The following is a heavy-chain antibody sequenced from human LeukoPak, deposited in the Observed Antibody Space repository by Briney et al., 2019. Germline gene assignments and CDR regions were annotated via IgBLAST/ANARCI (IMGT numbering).Heavy chain of an antibody. CDR2: IIPIFGTA. CDR1: GGTFSSYA. Sequence: GASVKVSCKASGGTFSSYAISWVRQAPGQGLERMGGIIPIFGTANYAQKFQGRVTITADESTSTAYMELSSLRSEDTAVYYCARDDRDPTYYDILAGYYVYYGMDVWGQGTTVTVSS. D-gene: IGHD3-9*01. CDR3: ARDDRDPTYYDILAGYYVYYGMDV. J-gene: IGHJ6*02. V-gene: IGHV1-69*13.